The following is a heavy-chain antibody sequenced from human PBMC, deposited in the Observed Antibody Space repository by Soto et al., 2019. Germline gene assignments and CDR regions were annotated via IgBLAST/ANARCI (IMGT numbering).Heavy chain of an antibody. V-gene: IGHV3-33*01. CDR3: ARDSGYDPVNTDAFDI. CDR2: IWYDGSNK. Sequence: PGGSLRLSCAASGFTFSSYGMHWVRQAPGKGLEWVAVIWYDGSNKYYADSVKGRFTISRDNSKNTLYLQMNSLRAEDTAVYYCARDSGYDPVNTDAFDIWGQGTMVTVSS. J-gene: IGHJ3*02. CDR1: GFTFSSYG. D-gene: IGHD5-12*01.